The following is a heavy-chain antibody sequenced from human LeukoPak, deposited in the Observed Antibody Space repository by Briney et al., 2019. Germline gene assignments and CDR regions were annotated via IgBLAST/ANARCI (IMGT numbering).Heavy chain of an antibody. V-gene: IGHV1-18*01. D-gene: IGHD1-26*01. J-gene: IGHJ4*02. CDR2: IITYNGNT. Sequence: ASVKVSCKASGYTFTSYAMNWVRQAPGQGLEWMGWIITYNGNTNYAQKLQGRVTMTTDTSTSTAYMELRSLRSDDTAVYYCAREVGVSHYYFDYWGQGTLVTVSS. CDR3: AREVGVSHYYFDY. CDR1: GYTFTSYA.